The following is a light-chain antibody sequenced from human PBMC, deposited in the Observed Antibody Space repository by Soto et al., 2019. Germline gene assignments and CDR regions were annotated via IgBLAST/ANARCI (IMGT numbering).Light chain of an antibody. V-gene: IGKV3-15*01. CDR3: QQYHNLWT. Sequence: EIGMTQSPATLSVSPGERATLSCTASHYIYRNVAWFQQRPGQAPRLLIYRASPRATGTPARFSGSGSGTEFTLTITSLQSEDFALYYCQQYHNLWTFGQGTEVEIK. CDR2: RAS. CDR1: HYIYRN. J-gene: IGKJ1*01.